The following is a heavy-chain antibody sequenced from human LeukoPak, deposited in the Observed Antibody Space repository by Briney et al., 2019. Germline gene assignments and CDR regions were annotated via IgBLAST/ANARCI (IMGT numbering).Heavy chain of an antibody. D-gene: IGHD1-26*01. V-gene: IGHV1-18*01. Sequence: ASVKVSCKASGYTFTSYGISWVRQAPGQGLEWMGWIIPIFGTANYAQKFQGRVTMTTDTSTNTAYMELRSLRSDDTAVYYCARDTSPFSGSYGGDAFDIWGQGTMVTVSS. CDR3: ARDTSPFSGSYGGDAFDI. CDR2: IIPIFGTA. CDR1: GYTFTSYG. J-gene: IGHJ3*02.